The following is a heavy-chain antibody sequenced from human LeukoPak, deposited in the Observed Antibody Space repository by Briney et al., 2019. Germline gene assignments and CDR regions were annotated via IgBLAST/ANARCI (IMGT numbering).Heavy chain of an antibody. CDR1: GGSISSYY. D-gene: IGHD3-10*01. CDR2: IYYSGST. J-gene: IGHJ6*03. Sequence: SETLSLTCTVSGGSISSYYWSWIRQPPGKGLEWNGYIYYSGSTNYNPSLKSRVTISVDTSKNQFSLKLSSVTAADTAVYYCARYSVRGVRGYYYMDVWGKGTTVTISS. V-gene: IGHV4-59*01. CDR3: ARYSVRGVRGYYYMDV.